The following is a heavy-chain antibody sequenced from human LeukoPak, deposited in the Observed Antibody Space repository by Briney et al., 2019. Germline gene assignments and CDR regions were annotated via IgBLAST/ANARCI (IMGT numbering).Heavy chain of an antibody. V-gene: IGHV5-51*01. D-gene: IGHD4-23*01. CDR2: IYPGDSDT. J-gene: IGHJ4*02. CDR3: ARATGTTVAPYYFDY. Sequence: GESLKISCKGSGYSFSSYWIGWVRQMPGKGLEWMGIIYPGDSDTRYSPSFQGQVTISADKSISTAYLQWSSLKASGTAMYYCARATGTTVAPYYFDYWGQGTLVTVSS. CDR1: GYSFSSYW.